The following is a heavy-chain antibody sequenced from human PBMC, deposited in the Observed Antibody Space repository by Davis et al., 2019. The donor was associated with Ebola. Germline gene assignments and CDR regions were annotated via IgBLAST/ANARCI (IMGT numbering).Heavy chain of an antibody. J-gene: IGHJ5*02. Sequence: SVKVSCKASGGTFSSYTISWVRQAPGQGLEWMGGIIPIFGTAIYAQKFQGRVTITADKSTSTAYMELSSLRSEDTAVYYCARSTADYGDYWFDPWGQGTLVTVSS. CDR3: ARSTADYGDYWFDP. CDR1: GGTFSSYT. D-gene: IGHD4-17*01. CDR2: IIPIFGTA. V-gene: IGHV1-69*06.